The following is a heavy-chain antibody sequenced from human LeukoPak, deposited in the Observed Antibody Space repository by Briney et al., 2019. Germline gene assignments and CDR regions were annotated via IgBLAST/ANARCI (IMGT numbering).Heavy chain of an antibody. D-gene: IGHD3-22*01. CDR1: GYTFTSYG. CDR2: INPNSGGT. CDR3: AKDEKGYYHDTSGYPDAFNV. V-gene: IGHV1-2*02. J-gene: IGHJ3*01. Sequence: ASVKVSCKASGYTFTSYGISWVRQAPGQGLEWMGWINPNSGGTNYAQKFQGRVTMTRDTSISTAYMELSRLRSEDTAIYYCAKDEKGYYHDTSGYPDAFNVCGQGTMVTVSS.